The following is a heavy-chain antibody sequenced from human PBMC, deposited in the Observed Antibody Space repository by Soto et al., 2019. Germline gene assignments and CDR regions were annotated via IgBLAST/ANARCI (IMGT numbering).Heavy chain of an antibody. CDR3: AKNNRYCSSTNCFVFDY. CDR1: GFTFSGYW. CDR2: IKQDGSEK. Sequence: GGSLRLSCAASGFTFSGYWMSWVRQAPGKGLEWVANIKQDGSEKYYVDSVKGRFTVSRDNAKNSLYLLMNSLRAEDTAVYYCAKNNRYCSSTNCFVFDYWGQGTLVTVSS. V-gene: IGHV3-7*01. J-gene: IGHJ4*02. D-gene: IGHD2-2*01.